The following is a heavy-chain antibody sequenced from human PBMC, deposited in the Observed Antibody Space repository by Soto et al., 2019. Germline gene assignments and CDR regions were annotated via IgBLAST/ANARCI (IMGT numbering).Heavy chain of an antibody. CDR2: IIPDFGTG. CDR3: ARERGGYNRGDFEF. V-gene: IGHV1-69*01. Sequence: SVKVSCKASGGTFNSYAISWVRQAPGQGLEWMGGIIPDFGTGNSSQKFRGRVSIIADASTTTVYMRLSGLTLEDTAVYYCARERGGYNRGDFEFWGQGTQVTVSS. CDR1: GGTFNSYA. J-gene: IGHJ4*02. D-gene: IGHD1-26*01.